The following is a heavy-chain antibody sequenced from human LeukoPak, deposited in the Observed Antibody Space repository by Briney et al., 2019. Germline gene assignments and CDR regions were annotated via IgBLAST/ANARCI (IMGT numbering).Heavy chain of an antibody. V-gene: IGHV4-59*01. CDR2: IYYSGST. Sequence: SETLSLTCTVSGSISGYYWSWIRQPPGKGLEWIGYIYYSGSTNYNPSLKSRVTISVDTSKNQFSLKLSSVTAADTAVYYCARASGRTAHFDYWGQGTLVTVSS. CDR3: ARASGRTAHFDY. J-gene: IGHJ4*02. D-gene: IGHD2-15*01. CDR1: GSISGYY.